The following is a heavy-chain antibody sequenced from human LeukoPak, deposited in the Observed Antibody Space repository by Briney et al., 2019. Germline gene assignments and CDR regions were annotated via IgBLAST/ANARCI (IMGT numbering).Heavy chain of an antibody. CDR3: ARVPPCSGWYGPRYYYYYMDV. CDR2: INTNTGNP. CDR1: GYTFTSYA. J-gene: IGHJ6*03. D-gene: IGHD6-19*01. Sequence: ASVKVSCKASGYTFTSYAVNWVRQSPGQGLEGMGWINTNTGNPTYAQGFTGRFVFSLDTSVSTAYLQISSLKAEETAVYYCARVPPCSGWYGPRYYYYYMDVWGKGTTVTVSS. V-gene: IGHV7-4-1*02.